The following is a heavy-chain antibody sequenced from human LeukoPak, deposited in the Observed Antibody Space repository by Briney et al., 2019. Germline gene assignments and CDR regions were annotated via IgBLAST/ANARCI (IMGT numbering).Heavy chain of an antibody. CDR1: GYTLTGYY. D-gene: IGHD6-13*01. CDR3: ASNPRRIAAAVPFDY. V-gene: IGHV1-2*02. J-gene: IGHJ4*02. Sequence: GASVKVSYKASGYTLTGYYMHWVRQAPGQGLEWMGWINPNSGGTNYAQKFRGRVTMTRDTSISTAYMELSRLRSDDTAVYYCASNPRRIAAAVPFDYWGQGTLVTVSS. CDR2: INPNSGGT.